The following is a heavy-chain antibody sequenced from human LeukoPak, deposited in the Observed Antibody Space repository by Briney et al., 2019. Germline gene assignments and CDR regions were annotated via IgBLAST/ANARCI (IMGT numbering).Heavy chain of an antibody. Sequence: GGSLRLSCAVSRFAFSTYAITWVRQAPGQGLEYVSTISSNCADTYYADSVKGRLTISRDNSKNTLYLQMTSLRVEDKAVYYCANYRKPQGLDYWGQGTLVTVSS. V-gene: IGHV3-23*01. J-gene: IGHJ4*02. CDR1: RFAFSTYA. D-gene: IGHD1-14*01. CDR2: ISSNCADT. CDR3: ANYRKPQGLDY.